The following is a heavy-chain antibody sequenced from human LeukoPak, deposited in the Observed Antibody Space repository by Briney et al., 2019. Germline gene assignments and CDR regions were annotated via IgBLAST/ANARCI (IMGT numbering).Heavy chain of an antibody. V-gene: IGHV3-30*02. CDR3: ARLGSYFDY. J-gene: IGHJ4*02. D-gene: IGHD4-17*01. Sequence: PGGSLRLSCVASGFTFDDYGTTWVRQAPGKGLGRVAFIRYDGSNKYYADSVKGGFTISRDNYKNTLYLQMNSLRAEDTAVYYCARLGSYFDYWGQGTLVTVSS. CDR1: GFTFDDYG. CDR2: IRYDGSNK.